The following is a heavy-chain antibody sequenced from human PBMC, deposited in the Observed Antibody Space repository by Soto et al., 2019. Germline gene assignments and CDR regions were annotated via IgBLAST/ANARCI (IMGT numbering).Heavy chain of an antibody. CDR3: AQDTPYCSSTSCYAFYYYMDV. CDR2: ISGSGGST. CDR1: GFTFSSYA. J-gene: IGHJ6*03. V-gene: IGHV3-23*01. Sequence: EVQLLESGGGLVQPGGSLRLSCAAAGFTFSSYAMSWVRQAPGKGLEWVSAISGSGGSTYYADSVKGRFTISSDNSKNTLYLQMNSRRAEDTAVYYCAQDTPYCSSTSCYAFYYYMDVWGKGTTVTVSS. D-gene: IGHD2-2*01.